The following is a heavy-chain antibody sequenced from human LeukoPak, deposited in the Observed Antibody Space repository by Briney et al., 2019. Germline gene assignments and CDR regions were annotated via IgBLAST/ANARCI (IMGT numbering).Heavy chain of an antibody. J-gene: IGHJ4*02. CDR1: GYSISSGYY. D-gene: IGHD3-9*01. CDR3: AITYYDILTGFDY. Sequence: PSETLSLTCTVSGYSISSGYYWGWIRQPPGKGLEWIGSIYHSGSTYYNPSLKSRVTISVDTSKNQFSLKLSSVTAADTAVYYCAITYYDILTGFDYWGQGTLVTVSS. CDR2: IYHSGST. V-gene: IGHV4-38-2*02.